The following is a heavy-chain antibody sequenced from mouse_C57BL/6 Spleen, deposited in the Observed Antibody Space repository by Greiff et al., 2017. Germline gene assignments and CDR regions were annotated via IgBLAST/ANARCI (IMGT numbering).Heavy chain of an antibody. CDR3: ARGGLLSWFAY. Sequence: QVQLKESGAELVQPGASVKISCKASGYAFSSYWLTWVKQRPGKGLEWIGQIYPGDGDTNSNGKFKGKSTLTADKSSSTAYMQLSSLTSEDTAVYFCARGGLLSWFAYWGQGTLVTVSA. J-gene: IGHJ3*01. D-gene: IGHD2-3*01. V-gene: IGHV1-80*01. CDR2: IYPGDGDT. CDR1: GYAFSSYW.